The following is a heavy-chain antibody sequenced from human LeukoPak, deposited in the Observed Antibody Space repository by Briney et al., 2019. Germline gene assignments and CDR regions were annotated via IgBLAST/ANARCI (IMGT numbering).Heavy chain of an antibody. CDR3: ASTNCSSTSCYYTNYYMDV. D-gene: IGHD2-2*01. CDR2: IYHSGST. J-gene: IGHJ6*03. V-gene: IGHV4-30-2*01. Sequence: SETLSLTCTVSGGSISSGGYYWSWIRQPPGKGLEWIGYIYHSGSTYYNPSLKSRVTISVDRSKNQFSLKLSSVTAADTAVYYCASTNCSSTSCYYTNYYMDVWGKGTTVTVSS. CDR1: GGSISSGGYY.